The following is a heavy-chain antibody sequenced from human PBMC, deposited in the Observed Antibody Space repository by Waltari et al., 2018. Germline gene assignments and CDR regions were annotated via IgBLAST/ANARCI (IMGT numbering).Heavy chain of an antibody. J-gene: IGHJ4*02. CDR2: INHSGST. D-gene: IGHD1-26*01. Sequence: QVQLQQWGAGLLKPSETLSLTCAVYGGSFSGYYWSWIRQPHGKGREWIGEINHSGSTNYNPSLKSRVTISVDTSKNQFSLKLSSVTAADTAVYYCARGRPGWELPPPKSPYYFDYWGQGTLVTVSS. CDR1: GGSFSGYY. CDR3: ARGRPGWELPPPKSPYYFDY. V-gene: IGHV4-34*01.